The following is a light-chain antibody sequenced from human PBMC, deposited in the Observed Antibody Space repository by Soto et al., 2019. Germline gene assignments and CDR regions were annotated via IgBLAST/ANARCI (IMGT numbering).Light chain of an antibody. CDR1: QSISRN. CDR2: AAS. V-gene: IGKV1-39*01. Sequence: DIQMTQSPSSLSASVGDRVTITCRASQSISRNLNWYQHKPGKAPKLLIYAASNLQNGVPSRFRGGGSGTEFTLSFNSLQPEDFGTYYCQQSFTTSSIIFGQGTRLEIK. CDR3: QQSFTTSSII. J-gene: IGKJ5*01.